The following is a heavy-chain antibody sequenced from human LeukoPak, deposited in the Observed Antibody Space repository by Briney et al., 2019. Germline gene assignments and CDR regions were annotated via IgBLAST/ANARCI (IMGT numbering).Heavy chain of an antibody. Sequence: TLSLTCTVSGGSISSGGYYWSWIRQPPGKGLEWIGYIYHSGSTYYNPSLKSRVTISVDRSKNQFSLRLSSVTAADTAVYYCARDGPKVTTLDLDAFDIWGQGTMVTVSS. CDR1: GGSISSGGYY. J-gene: IGHJ3*02. CDR3: ARDGPKVTTLDLDAFDI. V-gene: IGHV4-30-2*01. D-gene: IGHD4-17*01. CDR2: IYHSGST.